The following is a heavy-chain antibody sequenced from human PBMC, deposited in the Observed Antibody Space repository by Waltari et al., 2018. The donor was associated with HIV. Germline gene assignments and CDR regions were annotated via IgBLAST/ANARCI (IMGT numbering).Heavy chain of an antibody. CDR3: ARVSSLTGYYKALDY. V-gene: IGHV4-4*02. CDR2: IYHSGST. J-gene: IGHJ4*02. D-gene: IGHD3-9*01. Sequence: QLQLQDSGPGLVKPSGTMSLTCVVPACSISSSNWSSWVRQPPGKGLEWIGEIYHSGSTNYNPSLKSRVTISVDKSKDKFTLKLRSVTAADTAVYFCARVSSLTGYYKALDYWGQGTMVTVSS. CDR1: ACSISSSNW.